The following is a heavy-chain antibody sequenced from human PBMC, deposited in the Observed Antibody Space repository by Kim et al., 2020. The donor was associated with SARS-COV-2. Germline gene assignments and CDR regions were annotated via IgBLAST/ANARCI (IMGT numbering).Heavy chain of an antibody. CDR2: TRNKANSYTT. V-gene: IGHV3-72*01. J-gene: IGHJ4*02. D-gene: IGHD3-10*01. CDR1: GFTFSDHY. CDR3: ARVGRGVMTDY. Sequence: GGSLRLSCAASGFTFSDHYMDWVRQAPGKGLEWVGRTRNKANSYTTEYAASVKGRFTISRDDSKNSLYLQMNSLKTEDTAVYYCARVGRGVMTDYWGQGTLVTVSS.